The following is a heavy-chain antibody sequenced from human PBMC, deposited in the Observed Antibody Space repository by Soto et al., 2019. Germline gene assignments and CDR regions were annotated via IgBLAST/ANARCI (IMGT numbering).Heavy chain of an antibody. V-gene: IGHV3-66*01. Sequence: ESGGGLVQPGGSLRLSCAASGLTVSNNYLTWVRQAPGKGLEWVSVIYSGGNSYYADSVKGRFTISRDNYKNTLYLQMNALRAEDTSVYHSARGRSGWYFDYWGQGTLVTVSS. CDR2: IYSGGNS. J-gene: IGHJ4*02. D-gene: IGHD6-19*01. CDR1: GLTVSNNY. CDR3: ARGRSGWYFDY.